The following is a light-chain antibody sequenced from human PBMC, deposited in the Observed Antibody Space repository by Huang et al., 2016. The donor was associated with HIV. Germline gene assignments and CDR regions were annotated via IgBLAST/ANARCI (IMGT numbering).Light chain of an antibody. CDR3: QQYGSSPT. CDR2: GAS. J-gene: IGKJ1*01. CDR1: QSVSSSY. Sequence: EIVLTQSPGTLSLSPGERATLSCRARQSVSSSYLAWYQQKPGQAPRLLIYGASSRATGITDRFSGSGSGTDFTLTISRLEPEDFAVYYCQQYGSSPTFGQGTKVEIK. V-gene: IGKV3-20*01.